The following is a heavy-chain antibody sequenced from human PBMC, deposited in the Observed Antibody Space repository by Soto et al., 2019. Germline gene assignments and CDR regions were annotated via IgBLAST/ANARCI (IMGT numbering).Heavy chain of an antibody. Sequence: ASVKVSCKASGYTFTGYYMHWVRQAPGQGLEWMGWINPNSGGTYYAQKFQGRVTMTRDTSISTAYMELSRLRSDDTAMYYCARAVLRFLEWPQYDYWGQGTLVTVSS. J-gene: IGHJ4*02. CDR1: GYTFTGYY. CDR2: INPNSGGT. D-gene: IGHD3-3*01. CDR3: ARAVLRFLEWPQYDY. V-gene: IGHV1-2*02.